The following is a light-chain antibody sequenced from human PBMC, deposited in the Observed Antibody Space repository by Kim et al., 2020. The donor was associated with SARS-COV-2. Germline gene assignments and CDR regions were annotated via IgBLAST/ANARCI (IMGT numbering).Light chain of an antibody. CDR2: DAS. CDR1: QYVTRG. CDR3: QHRQT. V-gene: IGKV1-5*01. Sequence: STLSASVGDRVTITCRATQYVTRGLAWYQQKPGRAPKLLIYDASTLDRGVPSRFRGSGSGTEFALTINSLQPDDFASYYCQHRQTFGQGTKVEIK. J-gene: IGKJ1*01.